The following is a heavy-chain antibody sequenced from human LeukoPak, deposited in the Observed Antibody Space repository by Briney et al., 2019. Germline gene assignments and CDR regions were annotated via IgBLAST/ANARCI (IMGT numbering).Heavy chain of an antibody. Sequence: GRSLRLSCAASGFTFSSYGMHWVRQAPGKGLEWVAVISYDGSNKYYADSVKGRFTISRDNSKNTLYLQMNSLRAEDTAVYYCARKRGVGGGSYYAGDAFDIWGQGTMVTVSS. CDR3: ARKRGVGGGSYYAGDAFDI. CDR1: GFTFSSYG. V-gene: IGHV3-30*03. CDR2: ISYDGSNK. J-gene: IGHJ3*02. D-gene: IGHD1-26*01.